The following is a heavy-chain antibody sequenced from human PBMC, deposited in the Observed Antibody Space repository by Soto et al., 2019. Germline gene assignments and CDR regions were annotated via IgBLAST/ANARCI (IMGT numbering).Heavy chain of an antibody. CDR3: ARVSGVGYCSGGSCLSSDNWFDP. V-gene: IGHV4-59*01. CDR1: GGSISSYY. CDR2: IYYSGST. Sequence: PSETLSLTCTVSGGSISSYYWSWIRQPPGKGLEWIGYIYYSGSTNHNPSLKSRVTISVDTSKNQFSLKLSSVTAADTAVYYCARVSGVGYCSGGSCLSSDNWFDPWGQGTLVTVSS. D-gene: IGHD2-15*01. J-gene: IGHJ5*02.